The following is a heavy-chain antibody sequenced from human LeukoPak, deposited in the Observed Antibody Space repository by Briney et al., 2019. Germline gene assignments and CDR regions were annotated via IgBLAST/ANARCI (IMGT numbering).Heavy chain of an antibody. V-gene: IGHV4-34*01. J-gene: IGHJ4*02. CDR3: ARGSRSSGYYTRDY. D-gene: IGHD3-3*01. Sequence: SETLSLTCAVYGGSFSGYYWSWIRQPPGKGLEWIGEINHSGSTNYNPSLKSRVTISVDTSKNQFSLKLSSVTAADTAVYYCARGSRSSGYYTRDYWGQGTLVTVSS. CDR2: INHSGST. CDR1: GGSFSGYY.